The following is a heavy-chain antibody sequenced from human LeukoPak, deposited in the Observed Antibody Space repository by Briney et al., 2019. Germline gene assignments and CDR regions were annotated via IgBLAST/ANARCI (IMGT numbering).Heavy chain of an antibody. CDR2: ISSSSSYI. V-gene: IGHV3-21*01. CDR1: GFTFSSYW. J-gene: IGHJ3*02. D-gene: IGHD6-13*01. CDR3: ARTAGSGIYDAFDI. Sequence: GGSLRLSCAASGFTFSSYWMSWVRQAPGKGLEWVSSISSSSSYIYYADSVKGRFTISRDNAKNSLYLQMNSLRAEDTAVYYCARTAGSGIYDAFDIWGQGTMVTVSS.